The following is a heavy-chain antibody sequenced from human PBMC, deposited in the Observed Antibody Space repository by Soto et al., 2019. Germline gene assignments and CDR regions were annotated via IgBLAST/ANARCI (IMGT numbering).Heavy chain of an antibody. CDR1: GFSLSTSGVG. CDR3: ARVPYDYVWGSYREVDY. D-gene: IGHD3-16*02. J-gene: IGHJ4*02. V-gene: IGHV2-5*02. CDR2: IYWDDDK. Sequence: QITLKESGPTLVKPTQTLTLTCTFSGFSLSTSGVGVGWIRQPPGKALEWLALIYWDDDKRYSPSLKSRLTIPKDTSKNQVVLTMTNMDPVDTATYYCARVPYDYVWGSYREVDYWGQGTLVTVSS.